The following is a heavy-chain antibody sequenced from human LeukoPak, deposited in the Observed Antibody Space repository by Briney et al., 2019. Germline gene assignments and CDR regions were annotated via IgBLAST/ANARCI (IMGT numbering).Heavy chain of an antibody. D-gene: IGHD1-7*01. CDR2: INHSGST. CDR3: ARGGRGPLTGTTDPALSSLDY. CDR1: GGSFSGYY. Sequence: SETLSLTCAVYGGSFSGYYWSWIRQPPGKGLEWIGEINHSGSTNYNPSLKSRVTISVDTSKNQFSLKLSSVTAADTAVYYCARGGRGPLTGTTDPALSSLDYWAREPWSPSPQ. V-gene: IGHV4-34*01. J-gene: IGHJ4*02.